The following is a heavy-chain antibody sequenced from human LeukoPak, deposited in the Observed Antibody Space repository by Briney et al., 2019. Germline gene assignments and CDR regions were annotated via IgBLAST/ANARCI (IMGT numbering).Heavy chain of an antibody. J-gene: IGHJ4*02. CDR1: GFPFSSYA. Sequence: GGSLSLSGEAPGFPFSSYAMSGFRRAPGKGLEWVSATSGSGGSTYYADSVKGRFTISRDNSKNTLYLQMNSLRAEDTAVYYCAKDPFDYWGQGTLVTVSS. CDR3: AKDPFDY. V-gene: IGHV3-23*01. CDR2: TSGSGGST.